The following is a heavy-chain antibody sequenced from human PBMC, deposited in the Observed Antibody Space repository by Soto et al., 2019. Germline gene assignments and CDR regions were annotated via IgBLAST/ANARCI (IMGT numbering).Heavy chain of an antibody. J-gene: IGHJ6*02. CDR1: GYTFTSYG. Sequence: QVQLVQSGAEVKKPGASVKVSCKASGYTFTSYGISWVRQAPGQGLEWMGWISAYNGNTNYAQKLQGRVTMTTDTXXRXDXXELRRRRSHDTAVYDCARDSGIAAPSLGYYYGTDVWGQGTTVTGSS. D-gene: IGHD6-6*01. CDR2: ISAYNGNT. V-gene: IGHV1-18*01. CDR3: ARDSGIAAPSLGYYYGTDV.